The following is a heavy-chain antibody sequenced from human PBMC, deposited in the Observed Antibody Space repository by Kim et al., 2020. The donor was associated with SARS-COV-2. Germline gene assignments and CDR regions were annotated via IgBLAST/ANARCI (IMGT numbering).Heavy chain of an antibody. V-gene: IGHV4-31*02. J-gene: IGHJ4*02. Sequence: SLKGRVTISVDTSKNQFSLKLSSVTAADTAVYYCARGTTVTLLSQYYFDYWGQGTLVTVSS. D-gene: IGHD4-17*01. CDR3: ARGTTVTLLSQYYFDY.